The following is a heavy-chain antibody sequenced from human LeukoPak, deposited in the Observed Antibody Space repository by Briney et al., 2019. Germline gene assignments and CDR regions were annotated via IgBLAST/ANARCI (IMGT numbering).Heavy chain of an antibody. CDR2: IYYGGGT. V-gene: IGHV3-66*01. Sequence: GGSLRLSCAASGFIVSSAYMNWVRQAPGKGLEWVSVIYYGGGTYYTDSVKGRFTISRDNSKNTLYLQMNSLRGEDTALYYCARDDVTTNGGVIADSRLFDIWGQGTMVTVSS. CDR3: ARDDVTTNGGVIADSRLFDI. D-gene: IGHD2-8*02. J-gene: IGHJ3*02. CDR1: GFIVSSAY.